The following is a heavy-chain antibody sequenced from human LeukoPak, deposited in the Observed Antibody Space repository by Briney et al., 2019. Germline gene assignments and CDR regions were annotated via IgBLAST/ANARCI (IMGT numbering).Heavy chain of an antibody. CDR1: GGTFSSYA. D-gene: IGHD6-13*01. J-gene: IGHJ4*02. CDR3: AATPGYSSSWYDY. Sequence: SVKVSCKASGGTFSSYAISWVRQAPGQGLEWMGGIIPIFGTANYAQKFQGRVTTTADKSTSTAYMGLSSLRSEDTAVYYCAATPGYSSSWYDYWGQGTLVTVSS. V-gene: IGHV1-69*06. CDR2: IIPIFGTA.